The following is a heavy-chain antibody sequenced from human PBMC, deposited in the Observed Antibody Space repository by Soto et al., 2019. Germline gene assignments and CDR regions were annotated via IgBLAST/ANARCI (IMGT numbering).Heavy chain of an antibody. CDR3: AKDSRGSGCSAFDP. CDR2: ISYDGSNK. Sequence: QVQLVESGGGVVQPGRSLRLSCAASGFTFSSYGMHWVRQAPGKGLEWVAVISYDGSNKYYADSVKGRFTISRDNSKNTLYLQMNSLRAEDTAVYYCAKDSRGSGCSAFDPWGQGTLVTVSS. D-gene: IGHD5-12*01. V-gene: IGHV3-30*18. J-gene: IGHJ5*02. CDR1: GFTFSSYG.